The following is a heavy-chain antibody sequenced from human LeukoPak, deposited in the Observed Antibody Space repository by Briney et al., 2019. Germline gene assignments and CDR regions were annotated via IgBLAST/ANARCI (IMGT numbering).Heavy chain of an antibody. CDR1: GYTFTSYG. CDR3: ARGVDTANYYYYMDV. Sequence: ASVKVSCKASGYTFTSYGISWVRQAPGQGLEWMGWMNPNSGNTGYAQKFQGRVTSTRNTSISTAYMELSSLRSEDTAVYYCARGVDTANYYYYMDVWGKGTTVTVSS. D-gene: IGHD5-18*01. V-gene: IGHV1-8*03. J-gene: IGHJ6*03. CDR2: MNPNSGNT.